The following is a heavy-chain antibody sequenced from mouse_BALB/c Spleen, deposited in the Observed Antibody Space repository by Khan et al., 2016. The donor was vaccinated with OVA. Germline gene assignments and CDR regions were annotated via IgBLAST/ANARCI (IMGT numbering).Heavy chain of an antibody. J-gene: IGHJ3*01. CDR3: ARRGLYGSFAY. CDR1: GYTFTAYW. CDR2: IDPSSDYT. Sequence: QIQLVQSGAELVKPGASVKLSCTASGYTFTAYWVHWVNQRPGQGLEWIGYIDPSSDYTEYNQTFKGKATLTTDKSSSTAYLQLSSLTSEDSAVYDCARRGLYGSFAYWGQGTLVTVSA. D-gene: IGHD2-12*01. V-gene: IGHV1-7*01.